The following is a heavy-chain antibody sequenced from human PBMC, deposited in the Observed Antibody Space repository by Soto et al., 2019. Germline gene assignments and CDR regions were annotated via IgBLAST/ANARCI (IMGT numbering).Heavy chain of an antibody. CDR2: ISDSGGST. D-gene: IGHD3-10*01. CDR1: VFTCSSFA. J-gene: IGHJ6*02. CDR3: AKDSITFFYGMDV. V-gene: IGHV3-23*01. Sequence: PGGSLRLSCAASVFTCSSFAMNWVRQAPGKGLEWVSGISDSGGSTYYADSVKGRFTISRDNSKNTLYLQMNSLRAEDTAVYYCAKDSITFFYGMDVWGQGTTVTVSS.